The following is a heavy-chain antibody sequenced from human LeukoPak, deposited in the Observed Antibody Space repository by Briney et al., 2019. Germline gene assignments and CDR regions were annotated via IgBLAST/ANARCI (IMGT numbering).Heavy chain of an antibody. V-gene: IGHV1-69*04. CDR1: GGTFSSYA. J-gene: IGHJ6*02. D-gene: IGHD2-15*01. Sequence: ASVKVSCKASGGTFSSYAISWVRQAPGQGLEWMGRIIPILGIANYAQKFQGRVTITADKSTSAAYMELSSLRSEDTAVYYCARPPASLYCSGGSCSFRGYYYGMDVWGQGTTVTVSS. CDR3: ARPPASLYCSGGSCSFRGYYYGMDV. CDR2: IIPILGIA.